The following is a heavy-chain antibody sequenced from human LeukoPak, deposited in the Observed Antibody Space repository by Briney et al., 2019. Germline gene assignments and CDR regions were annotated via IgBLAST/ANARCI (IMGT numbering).Heavy chain of an antibody. CDR1: GLTFRNYG. CDR2: IRYDGSIK. V-gene: IGHV3-30*02. D-gene: IGHD3-10*01. Sequence: GGSLRLSCAASGLTFRNYGMHWVRLAPGKGLEWLAFIRYDGSIKYYVDSVKGRFTVSRDNSKNTLYLQMNSLRAEDTAVYYCAKDVNVGGDYFDYWGQGTLVTVSS. CDR3: AKDVNVGGDYFDY. J-gene: IGHJ4*02.